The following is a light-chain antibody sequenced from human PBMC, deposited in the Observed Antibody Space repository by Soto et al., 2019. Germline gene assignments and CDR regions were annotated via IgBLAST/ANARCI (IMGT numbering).Light chain of an antibody. Sequence: QSALTQPASVSGSPGQSITISCTGTSSDVGGYNYVSWYQQHPGKVPRLMIYEVTRRPSGVSNRFSGSKSGNTASLTISGLQAEDVADYYCSSYTVSRTLLFGGGTKLTVL. CDR1: SSDVGGYNY. CDR3: SSYTVSRTLL. CDR2: EVT. V-gene: IGLV2-14*01. J-gene: IGLJ2*01.